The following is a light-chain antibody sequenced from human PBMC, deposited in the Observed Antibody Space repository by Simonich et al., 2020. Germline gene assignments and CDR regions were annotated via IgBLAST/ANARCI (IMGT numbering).Light chain of an antibody. CDR3: QQYNSYPRYT. V-gene: IGKV1-5*03. CDR2: KES. J-gene: IGKJ2*01. CDR1: QSISSW. Sequence: DIQMTQSPSTLSASVGDRVTITCRASQSISSWLAWYQQKPGKAPKLLIYKESSLESGVPSRFSGSVSGTEFTLTISSLQPDDFATYYCQQYNSYPRYTFGQGTKLEIK.